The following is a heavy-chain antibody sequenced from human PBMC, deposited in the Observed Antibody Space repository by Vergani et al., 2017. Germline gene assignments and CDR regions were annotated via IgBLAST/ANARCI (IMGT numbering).Heavy chain of an antibody. J-gene: IGHJ5*02. CDR3: AREVVDTAMVRWFDP. CDR2: IYYSGCT. CDR1: GGSISSYY. V-gene: IGHV4-59*01. Sequence: QVQLQESGPGLVKPSETLSLTCTVSGGSISSYYWSWIRQPPGKGLEWIGYIYYSGCTNYNPSLKSRVTISVDTSKNQFSLKLSAVTAADTAVYYCAREVVDTAMVRWFDPWGQGTLVTVSS. D-gene: IGHD5-18*01.